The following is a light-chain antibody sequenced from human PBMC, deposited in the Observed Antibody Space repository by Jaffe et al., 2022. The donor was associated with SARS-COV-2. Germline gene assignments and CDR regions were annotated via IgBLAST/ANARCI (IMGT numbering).Light chain of an antibody. CDR2: AAS. J-gene: IGKJ4*01. Sequence: DIQMTQSPSSLSASVGDRATITCRASQSIRSFLNWYQQKPGKAPKLLIYAASNLQSGVPSRFSGSGSGTDFTLSISSLQPEDFATYFCQQTYSTPQLTFGGGTRVEIK. V-gene: IGKV1-39*01. CDR1: QSIRSF. CDR3: QQTYSTPQLT.